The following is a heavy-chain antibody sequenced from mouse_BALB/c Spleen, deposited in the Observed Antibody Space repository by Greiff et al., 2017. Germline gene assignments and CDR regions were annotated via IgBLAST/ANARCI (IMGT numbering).Heavy chain of an antibody. D-gene: IGHD2-1*01. V-gene: IGHV7-3*02. CDR1: GFTFTDYY. J-gene: IGHJ3*01. CDR2: IRNKANGYTT. Sequence: EVKLMESGGGLVQPGGSLRLSCATSGFTFTDYYMSWVRQPPGKALEWLGFIRNKANGYTTEYSASVKGRFTISRDNSQSILYLQMNTLRAEDSATYYCARDNGGNSFAYWGQGTLVTVSA. CDR3: ARDNGGNSFAY.